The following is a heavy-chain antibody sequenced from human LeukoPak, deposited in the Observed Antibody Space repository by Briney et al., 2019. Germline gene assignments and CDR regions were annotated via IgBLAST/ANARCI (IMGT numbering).Heavy chain of an antibody. V-gene: IGHV1-2*02. D-gene: IGHD3-9*01. CDR2: INPDSGGT. CDR3: ARLGENGLLTGYFYP. J-gene: IGHJ5*02. Sequence: SVKVSCKGSGYTFNHYYMHWVRQAPGQGLEWMGRINPDSGGTDYAQKFQGRVTIIRDTAINTAYIDLDRLRYDETPVYYCARLGENGLLTGYFYPWGQGTMLTVSS. CDR1: GYTFNHYY.